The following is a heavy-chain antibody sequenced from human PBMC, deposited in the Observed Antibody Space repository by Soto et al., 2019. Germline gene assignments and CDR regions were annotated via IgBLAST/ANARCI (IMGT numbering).Heavy chain of an antibody. CDR3: VRSRLGDVGDI. CDR2: IYQNGNT. Sequence: SEKLPLTCVVSGDSITSPSSSWTWFRQPPRKSLEWIGYIYQNGNTYYNPSVKGRVTISVDRSKNQFSLSLQSVTAADTAVYFCVRSRLGDVGDIWGPGTLVSV. V-gene: IGHV4-30-2*01. CDR1: GDSITSPSSS. J-gene: IGHJ3*02. D-gene: IGHD3-16*01.